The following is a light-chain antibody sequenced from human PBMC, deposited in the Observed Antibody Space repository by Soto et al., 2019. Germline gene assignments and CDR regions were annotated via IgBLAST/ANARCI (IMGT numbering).Light chain of an antibody. CDR1: QGISNY. Sequence: AILMTQSPSSFSAATGDRVTITCRAGQGISNYLAWYQQKPGKAPKLLIYDASSLESGVPSRFSGSGSGTDFTLTISSLQPEDFTTYYCQQNYNTLITFGQGTRLEIK. CDR2: DAS. CDR3: QQNYNTLIT. J-gene: IGKJ5*01. V-gene: IGKV1-8*01.